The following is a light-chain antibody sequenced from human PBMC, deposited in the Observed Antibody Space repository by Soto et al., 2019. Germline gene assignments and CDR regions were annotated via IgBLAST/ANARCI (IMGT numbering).Light chain of an antibody. CDR3: QQRHNWPRT. J-gene: IGKJ1*01. CDR1: KSVSNN. V-gene: IGKV3-11*01. Sequence: EIVLTLSAATLSLSPRERATLSCRASKSVSNNLACYHQKPAQAPRRLIYNASNRAPGVPVRFSGSGAGTDFTLTISSLEDEDFVVDYCQQRHNWPRTFGQGTKVDIK. CDR2: NAS.